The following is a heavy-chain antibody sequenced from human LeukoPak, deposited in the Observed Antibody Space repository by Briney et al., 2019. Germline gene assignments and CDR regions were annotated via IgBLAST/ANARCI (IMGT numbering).Heavy chain of an antibody. Sequence: GGSLRLSCAASGFTFSDYYMSWIRQAPGKGLEWVSYISSSSSYTNYADSVKGRFTISRDNAKSSLYLQMNSLRAEDTAVYYCARDRYYDSSGYYYALDYWGQGTLVTVSS. D-gene: IGHD3-22*01. CDR2: ISSSSSYT. CDR3: ARDRYYDSSGYYYALDY. CDR1: GFTFSDYY. J-gene: IGHJ4*02. V-gene: IGHV3-11*06.